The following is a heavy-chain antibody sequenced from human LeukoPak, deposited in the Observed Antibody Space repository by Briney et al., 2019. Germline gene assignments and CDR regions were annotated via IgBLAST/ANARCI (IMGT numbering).Heavy chain of an antibody. CDR3: ARLPYDSYYYYYMDV. V-gene: IGHV4-39*01. CDR1: GGSISSSSYY. CDR2: IYYSGST. J-gene: IGHJ6*03. D-gene: IGHD3-22*01. Sequence: SETLSLTCTVSGGSISSSSYYWGWIRQPPGKGLEWIGSIYYSGSTYYNPSLKGRVTISVDTSKNQFSLKLSSVTAAGTAVYYCARLPYDSYYYYYMDVWGKGTTVTISS.